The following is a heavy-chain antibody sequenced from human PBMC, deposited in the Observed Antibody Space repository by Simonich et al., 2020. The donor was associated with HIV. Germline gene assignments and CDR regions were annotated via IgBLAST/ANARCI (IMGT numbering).Heavy chain of an antibody. D-gene: IGHD3-3*01. CDR3: ARGEATYYNFWGGLGSYHDYNMDV. Sequence: QVQRVQSGAEVKKPGASVKVSCKASGYAVTGGYIPRVRQDPGQGLEVRGRINADTGGTNTARKFQCSVTQTRDTSISTASMELSALSSDDTAVYYLARGEATYYNFWGGLGSYHDYNMDVWGQGTTVTVSS. V-gene: IGHV1-2*06. CDR2: INADTGGT. J-gene: IGHJ6*02. CDR1: GYAVTGGY.